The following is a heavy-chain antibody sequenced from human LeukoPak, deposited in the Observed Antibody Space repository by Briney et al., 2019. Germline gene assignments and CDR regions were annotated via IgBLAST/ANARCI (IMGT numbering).Heavy chain of an antibody. CDR1: GGTFSSYA. CDR2: IIPIFGTA. D-gene: IGHD6-6*01. CDR3: AREQLEYSSSSTLNFDY. V-gene: IGHV1-69*13. Sequence: SVKVSCKASGGTFSSYAISWVRQAPGQGLEWMGGIIPIFGTANYAQKFQGRVTITADESTSTAYMELSSLRSEDTAVYYCAREQLEYSSSSTLNFDYWGQGTLVTVSS. J-gene: IGHJ4*02.